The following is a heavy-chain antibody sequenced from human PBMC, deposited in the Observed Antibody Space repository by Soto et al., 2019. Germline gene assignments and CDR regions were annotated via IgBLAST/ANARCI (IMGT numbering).Heavy chain of an antibody. CDR3: ARETYSSGWYSWFDP. J-gene: IGHJ5*02. CDR2: IYYSGST. CDR1: CRSINPYY. Sequence: PSDTLSLTCTVSCRSINPYYWSWIRQPPGKGLEWIGYIYYSGSTNYNPSLKSRVTISLDTSKNRFSLRLSSVTAADTAVYYCARETYSSGWYSWFDPWGQVTLVSVS. D-gene: IGHD6-19*01. V-gene: IGHV4-59*01.